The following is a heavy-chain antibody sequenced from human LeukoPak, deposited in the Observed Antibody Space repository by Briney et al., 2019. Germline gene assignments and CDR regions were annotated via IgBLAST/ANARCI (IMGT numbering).Heavy chain of an antibody. J-gene: IGHJ4*02. Sequence: GASVKVSCKASGYTFTSYGISWVRQAPGQGLEWMGWISAYNGNTNYAQKLQGRVTMTTDTSTRTAYMELRSLRSDDTAVYYCARMGKYQLLSALWYWGQGTLVTVSS. CDR1: GYTFTSYG. CDR3: ARMGKYQLLSALWY. D-gene: IGHD2-2*01. CDR2: ISAYNGNT. V-gene: IGHV1-18*01.